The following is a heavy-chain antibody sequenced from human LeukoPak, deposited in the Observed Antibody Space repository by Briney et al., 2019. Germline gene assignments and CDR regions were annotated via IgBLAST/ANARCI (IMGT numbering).Heavy chain of an antibody. V-gene: IGHV3-48*03. CDR2: INSADNVD. CDR3: ARDTVNGPFVISLDL. Sequence: GGSLRLSCAASGFSLRSSEMNWVRKAPGKGPDWVAHINSADNVDYYTDSVRGRFTMSRDNAKDLLYLQMNSLRDEDTAVYYCARDTVNGPFVISLDLWGQGVLVTVSS. CDR1: GFSLRSSE. D-gene: IGHD2-8*01. J-gene: IGHJ5*02.